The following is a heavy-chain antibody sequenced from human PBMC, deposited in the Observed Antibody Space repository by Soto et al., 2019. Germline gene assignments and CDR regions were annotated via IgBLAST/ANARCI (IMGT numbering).Heavy chain of an antibody. Sequence: ASVKVSCKASGYTFTSYGISWVRQAPGQGLEWMGWISAYNGNTNYAQKLQGRVTMTTDTSTSTAYMELRSLRSDDTAVYYCARVKWGARHFYYCYGMDVWGQGTTVTVSS. V-gene: IGHV1-18*01. J-gene: IGHJ6*02. CDR3: ARVKWGARHFYYCYGMDV. CDR2: ISAYNGNT. D-gene: IGHD1-26*01. CDR1: GYTFTSYG.